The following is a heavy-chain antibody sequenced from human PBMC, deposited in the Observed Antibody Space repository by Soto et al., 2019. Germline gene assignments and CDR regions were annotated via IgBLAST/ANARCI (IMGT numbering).Heavy chain of an antibody. Sequence: QVQLQESGPGLVKPSQTLSLTCTVSGGSINSGGYCWSWIRLHPGKGLDWIGCISYGGSTSYNPSLKSRVTISVDTSKNQFSLKLTSATAADTAVYYCSRGILVWGQGALITVSS. V-gene: IGHV4-31*03. D-gene: IGHD5-18*01. CDR2: ISYGGST. CDR3: SRGILV. J-gene: IGHJ4*02. CDR1: GGSINSGGYC.